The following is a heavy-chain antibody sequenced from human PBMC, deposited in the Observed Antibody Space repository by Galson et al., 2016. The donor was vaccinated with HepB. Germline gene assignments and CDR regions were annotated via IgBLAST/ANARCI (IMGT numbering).Heavy chain of an antibody. CDR1: GFTFTTHG. D-gene: IGHD1-1*01. CDR3: ARDAQQLLRGYYYGMDV. Sequence: SLRLSCAASGFTFTTHGMHWVRQAPGKRLEWVAGLWYDGSSKHYEDCVKGRFIIFRDNSRNTLYLEMNSLRAEDTAVYYCARDAQQLLRGYYYGMDVWGQGTTVTVSS. J-gene: IGHJ6*01. V-gene: IGHV3-33*08. CDR2: LWYDGSSK.